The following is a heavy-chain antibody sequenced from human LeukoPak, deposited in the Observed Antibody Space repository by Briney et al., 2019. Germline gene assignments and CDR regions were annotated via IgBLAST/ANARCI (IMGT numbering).Heavy chain of an antibody. CDR3: ARSPYDSSGYSYNWFDP. J-gene: IGHJ5*02. CDR2: IYYSGST. Sequence: PSETLSLTCTVSGGSISSYYWSWIRQPPGKGLEWIGYIYYSGSTNYNPSLKSRVTISVDTSKNQFSLKLSSVTAADTAVYYCARSPYDSSGYSYNWFDPWGQGTLVTVSS. V-gene: IGHV4-59*01. D-gene: IGHD3-22*01. CDR1: GGSISSYY.